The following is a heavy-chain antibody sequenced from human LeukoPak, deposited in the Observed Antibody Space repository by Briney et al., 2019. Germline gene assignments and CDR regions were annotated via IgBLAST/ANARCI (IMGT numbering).Heavy chain of an antibody. Sequence: GGSLRLSCAASGFTFSSYGMHWVRQAPGKGLEWVAVISYDGSNKYYADSVKGRFTISRDNSKNTLYLQMNSLRAEDTAVYYCVKDLSGAWSFDFWGQGTLVTVSS. D-gene: IGHD6-19*01. V-gene: IGHV3-30*18. CDR2: ISYDGSNK. CDR3: VKDLSGAWSFDF. CDR1: GFTFSSYG. J-gene: IGHJ4*02.